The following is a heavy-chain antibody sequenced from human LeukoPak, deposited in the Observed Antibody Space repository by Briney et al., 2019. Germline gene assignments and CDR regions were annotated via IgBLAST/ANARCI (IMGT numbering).Heavy chain of an antibody. V-gene: IGHV4-34*01. CDR1: GGSFSGYY. J-gene: IGHJ3*02. CDR3: ARQFGYYYGSGSILDI. CDR2: INHSGST. D-gene: IGHD3-10*01. Sequence: SETLSLTCAVYGGSFSGYYWSWIRQPPGKGLEWIGEINHSGSTNYNPSLKSRVTISVDTSKNQFSLKLSSVTAADTAVYCCARQFGYYYGSGSILDIWGQGTMVTVSS.